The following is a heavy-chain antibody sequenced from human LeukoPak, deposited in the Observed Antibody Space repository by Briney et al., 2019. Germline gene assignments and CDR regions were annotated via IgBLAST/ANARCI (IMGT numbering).Heavy chain of an antibody. CDR1: GFTFSSYW. D-gene: IGHD2-2*01. Sequence: GGSLRLSCAASGFTFSSYWMSWVRQAPGKGLEWVANIKQDGSEKYYVDSAKGRFTISRDNAKNSLYLQMNSLRAEDTAVYYCARDFRYCSSTSCSYFDYWGQGTLVTVSS. CDR3: ARDFRYCSSTSCSYFDY. CDR2: IKQDGSEK. V-gene: IGHV3-7*01. J-gene: IGHJ4*02.